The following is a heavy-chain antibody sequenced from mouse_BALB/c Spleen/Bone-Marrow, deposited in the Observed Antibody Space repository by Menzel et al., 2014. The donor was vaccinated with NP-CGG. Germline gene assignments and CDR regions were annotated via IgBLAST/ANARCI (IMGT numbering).Heavy chain of an antibody. Sequence: QVQLQQSGAELVKPGASVKLSCKASGYTFTEYIIHWVNQRSGQGLEWIGWFYPGSGSIKYNEKFKDKATLTADKSSSTVYMELSRLTSEDSAVYFCARHEDYGSSYYYAMDYWGQGTSVTVSS. CDR2: FYPGSGSI. D-gene: IGHD1-1*01. J-gene: IGHJ4*01. CDR3: ARHEDYGSSYYYAMDY. V-gene: IGHV1-62-2*01. CDR1: GYTFTEYI.